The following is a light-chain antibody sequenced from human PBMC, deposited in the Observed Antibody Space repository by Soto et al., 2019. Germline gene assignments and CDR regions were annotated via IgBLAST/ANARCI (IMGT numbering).Light chain of an antibody. Sequence: QSALTQPASVSGSPGQSITISCTGTSSDVGGYNFVSWYQQHPGKAPRLMIYEVSKRPSGVPDRFSGSKSGNRASLTVSGLQAEDEADYYCSSYAGTNNFVVFGGGTKLTVL. CDR2: EVS. V-gene: IGLV2-8*01. J-gene: IGLJ2*01. CDR3: SSYAGTNNFVV. CDR1: SSDVGGYNF.